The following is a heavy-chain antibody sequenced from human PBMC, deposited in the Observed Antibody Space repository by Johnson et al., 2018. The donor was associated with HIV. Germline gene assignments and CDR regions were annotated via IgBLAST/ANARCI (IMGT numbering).Heavy chain of an antibody. J-gene: IGHJ3*02. CDR3: AREGRGSPDGFDI. CDR2: ISYDGRKK. Sequence: QVQLVESGGGVVQPGRSLRLSCAASGFTFSDYGLHWVRQAPGEGLQWVAHISYDGRKKYYTESLRGRFTISRDNSNNTLYLQMNTLITEDTAVYYCAREGRGSPDGFDIWGQGTMVTVSS. V-gene: IGHV3-30*03. D-gene: IGHD3-16*01. CDR1: GFTFSDYG.